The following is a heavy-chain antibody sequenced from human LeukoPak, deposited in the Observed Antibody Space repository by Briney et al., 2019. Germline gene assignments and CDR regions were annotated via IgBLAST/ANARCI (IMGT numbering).Heavy chain of an antibody. J-gene: IGHJ4*02. CDR1: GFTFSSYA. V-gene: IGHV3-23*01. CDR2: ISGGGGST. CDR3: AKASVSWGPKRSYHFVGY. D-gene: IGHD3-10*01. Sequence: GGSLRLSCAAYGFTFSSYAMSWVRQAPGKGLEWFSAISGGGGSTYYADSVKGRFTISRDNSKNTLYLQMNSLRAADTAVYYCAKASVSWGPKRSYHFVGYWGQGTLVTVSS.